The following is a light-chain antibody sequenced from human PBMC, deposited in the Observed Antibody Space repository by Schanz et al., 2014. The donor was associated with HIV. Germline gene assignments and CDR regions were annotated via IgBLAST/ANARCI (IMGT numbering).Light chain of an antibody. J-gene: IGLJ3*02. Sequence: QSALTQPASVSGSPGQSITVSCTGTSSDIGSYNYLSWYQQHPGKAPKLMIYDVSNRPSGVSNRFSGSKSGNTASLTISGLQAEDEADYYCAAWDDSLNGVFGGGTKLTVL. CDR1: SSDIGSYNY. CDR2: DVS. V-gene: IGLV2-14*01. CDR3: AAWDDSLNGV.